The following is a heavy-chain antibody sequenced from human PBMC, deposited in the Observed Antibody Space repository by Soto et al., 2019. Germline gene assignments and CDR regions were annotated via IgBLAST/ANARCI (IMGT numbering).Heavy chain of an antibody. V-gene: IGHV3-15*07. CDR3: TRVGNCSSTSCYASDYCYYMDV. J-gene: IGHJ6*03. D-gene: IGHD2-2*01. CDR2: IKSKTDGGTA. CDR1: GFTFTTAW. Sequence: GGSLRLSCAASGFTFTTAWINWVRQAPGKGLEWVGRIKSKTDGGTADFAAPVRGRFAISRDDSKSMVYLQMNSLKTEDTAVYYCTRVGNCSSTSCYASDYCYYMDVWGKGTTVTVSS.